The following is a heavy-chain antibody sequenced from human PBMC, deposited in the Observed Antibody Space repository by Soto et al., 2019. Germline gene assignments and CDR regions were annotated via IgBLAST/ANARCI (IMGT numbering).Heavy chain of an antibody. Sequence: ASVKVSCKASGYTFTGYYMHWVRQAPGQGLEWMGWINPNSGGTNYAQKLQGRVTMTTDTSTSTAYMELRSLRSDDTAVYYCARVLQVVPAKNDFWSGLKVPFDYWGQGTLVTVSS. CDR3: ARVLQVVPAKNDFWSGLKVPFDY. D-gene: IGHD3-3*01. J-gene: IGHJ4*02. CDR2: INPNSGGT. V-gene: IGHV1-2*02. CDR1: GYTFTGYY.